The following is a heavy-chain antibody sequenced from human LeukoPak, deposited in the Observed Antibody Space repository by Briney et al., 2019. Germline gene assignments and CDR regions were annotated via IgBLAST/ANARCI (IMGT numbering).Heavy chain of an antibody. D-gene: IGHD6-13*01. Sequence: SETLSLTCTVSGGSISSGGYYWSWIRQHPRKGLEWIGYIYNSGSTYYNPSLKSRVTISVDTSKNQFSLKLSSVTAADTAVYYCAMFSSSWINAFDIWGQGTMVTVSS. V-gene: IGHV4-31*03. CDR1: GGSISSGGYY. CDR3: AMFSSSWINAFDI. CDR2: IYNSGST. J-gene: IGHJ3*02.